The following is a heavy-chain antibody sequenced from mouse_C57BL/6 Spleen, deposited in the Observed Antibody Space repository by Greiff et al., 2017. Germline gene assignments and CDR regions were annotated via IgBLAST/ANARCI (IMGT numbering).Heavy chain of an antibody. V-gene: IGHV1-4*01. CDR2: INPSSGYT. CDR1: GYTFTSYT. CDR3: SYYGSSYLDY. Sequence: VQLQQSGAELARPGASVKMSCKASGYTFTSYTMHWVKQRPGQGLEWIGYINPSSGYTKYNQKFKDKATLTAGKSSSTAYMQLSSLTSEDSAVYYCSYYGSSYLDYWGQGTTLTVSS. J-gene: IGHJ2*01. D-gene: IGHD1-1*01.